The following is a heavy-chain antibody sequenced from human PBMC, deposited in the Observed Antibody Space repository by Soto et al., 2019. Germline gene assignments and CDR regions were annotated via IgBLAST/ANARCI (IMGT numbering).Heavy chain of an antibody. CDR3: ARLSSGGYLDY. D-gene: IGHD6-19*01. Sequence: EVQLLESGGGLVQPGGSLRLSCAASGFTFSRYAMSWVRQAPGKGLEWVSAISGSGGSTYYADSVKGRFTISRDNSKYPLYLQMNSLRAEDTAVYYCARLSSGGYLDYWGQGTLVTVSS. V-gene: IGHV3-23*01. CDR1: GFTFSRYA. CDR2: ISGSGGST. J-gene: IGHJ4*02.